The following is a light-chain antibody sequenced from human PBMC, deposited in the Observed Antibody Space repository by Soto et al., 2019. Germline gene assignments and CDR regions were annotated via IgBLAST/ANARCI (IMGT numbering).Light chain of an antibody. V-gene: IGKV1-39*01. J-gene: IGKJ3*01. CDR3: QQSYSTFVT. Sequence: DIQMTQSPSSLSASVGDRVTISCRASQNISIYLNWYQQKPGKAPKLLIYTASSLEGGVPSRISGSGSGTDFTLAISSLQPEDSATYYCQQSYSTFVTFGPGTKVDIK. CDR2: TAS. CDR1: QNISIY.